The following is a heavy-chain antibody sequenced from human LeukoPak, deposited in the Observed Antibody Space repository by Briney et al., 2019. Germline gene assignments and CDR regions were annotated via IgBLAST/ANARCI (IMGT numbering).Heavy chain of an antibody. D-gene: IGHD2-8*01. J-gene: IGHJ4*02. CDR1: GFTFTSYA. CDR3: SKDDCVNGICYFDK. Sequence: GGSLRLSCIASGFTFTSYAMNWVRQAPGKGLEWVSGISGSNTYYADSVKGRFTIPRDSSKNTMYLQMNNLRAEDTAVYYCSKDDCVNGICYFDKWGQGTLVTVSS. CDR2: ISGSNT. V-gene: IGHV3-23*01.